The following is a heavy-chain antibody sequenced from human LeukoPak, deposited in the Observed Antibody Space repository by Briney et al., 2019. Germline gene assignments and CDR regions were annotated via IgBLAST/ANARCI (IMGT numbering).Heavy chain of an antibody. V-gene: IGHV3-11*01. CDR2: ISSSGSTI. D-gene: IGHD6-13*01. Sequence: PGGSLRLSCAASGFTFSDYYMSWIRQAPGKGLEWVSYISSSGSTIYYADSVKGRFTISRDNAKNSLYLQMNSLRAEDTAVYYCARDQFAGTGAPIDYYYGMDVWGQGTTVTVSS. CDR1: GFTFSDYY. J-gene: IGHJ6*02. CDR3: ARDQFAGTGAPIDYYYGMDV.